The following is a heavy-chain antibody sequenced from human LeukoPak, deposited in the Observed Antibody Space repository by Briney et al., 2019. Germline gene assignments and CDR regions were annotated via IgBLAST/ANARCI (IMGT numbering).Heavy chain of an antibody. J-gene: IGHJ4*02. CDR3: ARSSGSNFDFDY. D-gene: IGHD1-26*01. Sequence: GASVKVSCKASGYIFTGFYMHWVRQAPGQGLEWMGRINPNSGGTNSVQKFQGRVTMTRGTSINTAYMELNSLRSDDTAVYYCARSSGSNFDFDYWGQGTLVTVSS. V-gene: IGHV1-2*06. CDR2: INPNSGGT. CDR1: GYIFTGFY.